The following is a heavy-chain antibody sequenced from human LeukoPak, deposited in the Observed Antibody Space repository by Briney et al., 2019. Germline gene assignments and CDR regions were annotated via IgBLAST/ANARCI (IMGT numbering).Heavy chain of an antibody. CDR3: AREAVLLWFSTFDY. CDR1: GYTFTGYY. Sequence: VASVKVSCKASGYTFTGYYMHWVRQAPGQGLEWMGWINPDSGGTNYAQKFQGRVTMTRDTSISTAYMELSRLRSDDTAVYYCAREAVLLWFSTFDYWGQGTLVTVSP. D-gene: IGHD3-10*01. J-gene: IGHJ4*02. CDR2: INPDSGGT. V-gene: IGHV1-2*02.